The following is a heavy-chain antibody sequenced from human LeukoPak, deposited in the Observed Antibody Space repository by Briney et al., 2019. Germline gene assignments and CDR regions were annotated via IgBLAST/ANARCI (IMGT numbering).Heavy chain of an antibody. CDR2: IYQSGST. Sequence: PSETLSLTCAVSGVSISSSNWWNWVRQPPGKGLKWIGEIYQSGSTNYNPSLKSRVTLSVDKSKNQFSLRLNSVTAADTAVYFCATSKDGTNTIDYWGQGALVTVSS. V-gene: IGHV4-4*02. J-gene: IGHJ4*02. CDR3: ATSKDGTNTIDY. D-gene: IGHD2-2*01. CDR1: GVSISSSNW.